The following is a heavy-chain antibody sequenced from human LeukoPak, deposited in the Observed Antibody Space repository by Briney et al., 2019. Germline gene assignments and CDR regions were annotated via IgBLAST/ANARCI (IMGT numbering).Heavy chain of an antibody. CDR2: IDWRNNK. V-gene: IGHV2-70*11. CDR1: GGSISSYYW. CDR3: ARGSGVSCSGRGFDS. D-gene: IGHD2-15*01. Sequence: TLSLTCTVSGGSISSYYWSWIRQPPGKALEWLARIDWRNNKYYNTSLKTRLTISKDTPKNQVVLTVSDMDPVDTAMYYCARGSGVSCSGRGFDSWGQGTLVIVSS. J-gene: IGHJ5*01.